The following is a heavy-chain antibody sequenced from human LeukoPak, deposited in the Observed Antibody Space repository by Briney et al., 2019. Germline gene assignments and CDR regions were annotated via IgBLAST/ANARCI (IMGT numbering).Heavy chain of an antibody. CDR2: IIPIFGTA. CDR1: GGTFSSYA. V-gene: IGHV1-69*13. D-gene: IGHD5-24*01. CDR3: AKDLVEMASYYYYGMDV. Sequence: SVKVSCKASGGTFSSYAISWVRQAPGQGLEWMGGIIPIFGTANYAQKFQGRVTITADESTSTAYMELSSLRSEDTAVYYCAKDLVEMASYYYYGMDVWGQGTTVTASS. J-gene: IGHJ6*02.